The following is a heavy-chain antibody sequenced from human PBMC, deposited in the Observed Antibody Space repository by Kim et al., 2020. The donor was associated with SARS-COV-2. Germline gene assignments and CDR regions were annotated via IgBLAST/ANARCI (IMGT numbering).Heavy chain of an antibody. CDR3: ARLGAAGTWYAFDI. Sequence: SETLSLTCTVSGCSISSSSYYWGWIRQPPGKGLEWIGSIYYSGSTYYNPSLKSRVTISVDTSKNQFSLKLSSVTAADTAVYYCARLGAAGTWYAFDIWGQGTMVTVSS. J-gene: IGHJ3*02. V-gene: IGHV4-39*01. CDR2: IYYSGST. CDR1: GCSISSSSYY. D-gene: IGHD6-13*01.